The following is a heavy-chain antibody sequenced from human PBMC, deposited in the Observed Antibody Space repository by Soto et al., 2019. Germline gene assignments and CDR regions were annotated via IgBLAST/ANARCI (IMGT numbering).Heavy chain of an antibody. V-gene: IGHV3-64D*06. CDR1: GFTFSSYA. J-gene: IGHJ4*02. CDR3: VKAVFSGYYYVPFDY. D-gene: IGHD1-26*01. Sequence: GGSLRLSCAASGFTFSSYAMHWVRQAPGKVLEYVSAISSDGGNTYYADSVKGRFSISRDNSKNTLYLQMSSLRTEDTAVYYCVKAVFSGYYYVPFDYWGQGTLVTVSS. CDR2: ISSDGGNT.